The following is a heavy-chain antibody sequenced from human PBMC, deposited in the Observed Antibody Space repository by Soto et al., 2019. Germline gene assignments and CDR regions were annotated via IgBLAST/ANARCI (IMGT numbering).Heavy chain of an antibody. CDR1: GFTFSNYA. V-gene: IGHV3-9*01. J-gene: IGHJ4*02. CDR3: ANSFGSGSYPFDS. Sequence: EVQLVESGGGLVQPGRSLRLSCAASGFTFSNYAMHWVRQAPGKGLEWVSLITWNSGSLSYADSVKGRCTISRDNAKNSLYLDMNSLRPDDTALYYCANSFGSGSYPFDSWGQGTLVTVSS. D-gene: IGHD3-10*01. CDR2: ITWNSGSL.